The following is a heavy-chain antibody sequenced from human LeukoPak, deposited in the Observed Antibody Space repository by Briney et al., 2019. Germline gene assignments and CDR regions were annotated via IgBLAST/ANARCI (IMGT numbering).Heavy chain of an antibody. CDR3: ASVGIAAAHFYYYGMDV. Sequence: GGSLRLSCAASGLTVSSNYMSWVRQAPGKGLEWVSVIYSGGSTYYADPVKGRFTISRHNSKNTLYLQMNSLRAEDTAVYYCASVGIAAAHFYYYGMDVWGQGTTVTVSS. CDR1: GLTVSSNY. D-gene: IGHD6-13*01. J-gene: IGHJ6*02. CDR2: IYSGGST. V-gene: IGHV3-53*04.